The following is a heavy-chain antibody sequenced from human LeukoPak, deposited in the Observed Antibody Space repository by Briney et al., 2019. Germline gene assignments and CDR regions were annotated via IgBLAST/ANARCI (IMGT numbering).Heavy chain of an antibody. CDR2: ISAYNGNT. D-gene: IGHD1-7*01. J-gene: IGHJ4*02. CDR1: GYTFTSYG. V-gene: IGHV1-18*01. CDR3: ARDGSITGTTGEFDY. Sequence: ASVKVSCKASGYTFTSYGISWVRQAPGQGLEWMGWISAYNGNTNYAQKLQGRVTMTTDTSTSTAYMELRSLRSDDTAVYYCARDGSITGTTGEFDYWGQGTLVTVSS.